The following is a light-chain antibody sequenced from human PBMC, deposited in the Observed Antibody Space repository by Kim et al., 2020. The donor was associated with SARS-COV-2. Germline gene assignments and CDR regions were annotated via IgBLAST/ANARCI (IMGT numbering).Light chain of an antibody. Sequence: SYELTQPPSVSVSPGQTASISCSGERLGGRYVSWYQQRPGHSPILVIYQNNERPSGIPERFSGSKSGITATLTITGTQAMDAADYFCQAWDRSIAVFGGGTKVTVL. J-gene: IGLJ3*02. CDR1: RLGGRY. CDR3: QAWDRSIAV. V-gene: IGLV3-1*01. CDR2: QNN.